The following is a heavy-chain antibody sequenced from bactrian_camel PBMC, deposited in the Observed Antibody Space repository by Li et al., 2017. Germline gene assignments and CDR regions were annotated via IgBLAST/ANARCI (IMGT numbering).Heavy chain of an antibody. Sequence: GSLRLSCATSAYTYTRYCMAWFRQAAGKEREGVAGLVAGDGTTDYADSVKGRFTIFQDAAKNTVYLEMNSLKPEDTAVYYCAADRRWPCPQSNFEYSGQGTQVTV. CDR1: AYTYTRYC. D-gene: IGHD1*01. V-gene: IGHV3S25*01. CDR3: AADRRWPCPQSNFEY. J-gene: IGHJ4*01. CDR2: LVAGDGTT.